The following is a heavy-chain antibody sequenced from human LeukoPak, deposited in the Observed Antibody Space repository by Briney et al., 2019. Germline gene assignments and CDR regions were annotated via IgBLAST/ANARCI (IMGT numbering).Heavy chain of an antibody. CDR2: IYTSGST. Sequence: SETLSLTCTVSGGSISSYYWSWIRQPPGKGLEWIGYIYTSGSTNYNPSLKSRVTISVDTSKSQFSLKLSSVTAADTAVYYCAREGKNTNDNWFDPWGQGTLVTVSS. CDR1: GGSISSYY. V-gene: IGHV4-4*09. J-gene: IGHJ5*02. D-gene: IGHD1/OR15-1a*01. CDR3: AREGKNTNDNWFDP.